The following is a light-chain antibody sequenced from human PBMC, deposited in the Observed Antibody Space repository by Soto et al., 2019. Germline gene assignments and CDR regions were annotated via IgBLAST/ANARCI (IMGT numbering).Light chain of an antibody. V-gene: IGKV3D-20*02. CDR3: QQRNNWPIT. CDR1: QSVSSSY. CDR2: DAS. J-gene: IGKJ5*01. Sequence: EIVLTQSPGTLSLSPGERATLSCRASQSVSSSYLAWYQQKPGQAPRLLIYDASNRATGIPARFSGSGSGTDFTLTISSLEPEDFALYYCQQRNNWPITFGQGTRLEIK.